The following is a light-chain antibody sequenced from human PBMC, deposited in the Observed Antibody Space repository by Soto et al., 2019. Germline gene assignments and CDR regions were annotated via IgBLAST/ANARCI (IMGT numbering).Light chain of an antibody. V-gene: IGLV2-14*03. CDR3: SSYTSSSSLVV. CDR1: SNDVGDYNY. Sequence: QSALTQPASVSGSPGQSITISCTGTSNDVGDYNYVSWYQHHPGKAPKLMIFDVTNRPSGVSNRFSGSKSGNTASLTISGLQAEDDADYSCSSYTSSSSLVVFGGGTKLTVL. CDR2: DVT. J-gene: IGLJ2*01.